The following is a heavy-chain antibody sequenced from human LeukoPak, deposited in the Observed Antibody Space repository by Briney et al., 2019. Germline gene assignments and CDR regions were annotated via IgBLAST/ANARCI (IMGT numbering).Heavy chain of an antibody. CDR3: ARAQEPTYYYDSGGYYLDV. CDR2: IYSSGST. Sequence: SETLSLTCTVSGGSISSYYWSWIWQPPGKGLEWIGYIYSSGSTDYNPSLKSRVTISVHTSKNQFSLKLSSVTAADTAVYYCARAQEPTYYYDSGGYYLDVWGQGTTVTVSS. J-gene: IGHJ6*02. V-gene: IGHV4-59*01. D-gene: IGHD3-22*01. CDR1: GGSISSYY.